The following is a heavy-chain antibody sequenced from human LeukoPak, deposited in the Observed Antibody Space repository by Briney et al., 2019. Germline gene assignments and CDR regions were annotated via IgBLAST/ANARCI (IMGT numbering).Heavy chain of an antibody. Sequence: SETLSLTCTVSGCSISSGGYYWSWIRQHPGKGLEWIGYSYYSGSTYYNPSLKSRVTISVDTSKNQFSLKLSSVTAADTAVYYCARGGYCSSTSCYYKWFDPWGQGTLVTVSS. CDR2: SYYSGST. CDR3: ARGGYCSSTSCYYKWFDP. J-gene: IGHJ5*02. D-gene: IGHD2-2*01. V-gene: IGHV4-31*03. CDR1: GCSISSGGYY.